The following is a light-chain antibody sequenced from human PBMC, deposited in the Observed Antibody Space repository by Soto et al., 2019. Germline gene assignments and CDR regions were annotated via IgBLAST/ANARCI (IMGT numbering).Light chain of an antibody. Sequence: DIQMPQSPSSLSASVGDRVTITCRASQSISTYLNWYQQKPGKAPNLLIYAASTLQRGVPSRISGNGSGTDFTLTISSLQPEHFATYFCQQSYSIPYTFGQGTKLEIK. V-gene: IGKV1-39*01. J-gene: IGKJ2*01. CDR2: AAS. CDR3: QQSYSIPYT. CDR1: QSISTY.